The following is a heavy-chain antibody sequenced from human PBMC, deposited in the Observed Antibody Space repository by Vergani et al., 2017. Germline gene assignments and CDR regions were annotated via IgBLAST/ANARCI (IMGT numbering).Heavy chain of an antibody. CDR3: AKDRHYGDYALGYMDV. Sequence: EVQLVESGGGLVQPGRSLRLSCAASGFTFDDYAMHWVRQAPGKGLEWVSGISWNSGSIGYADSVKGRFTISRDNAKNSLYLQMNSLRAEDTALYYCAKDRHYGDYALGYMDVWGKGTTVTVSS. D-gene: IGHD4-17*01. V-gene: IGHV3-9*01. CDR1: GFTFDDYA. J-gene: IGHJ6*03. CDR2: ISWNSGSI.